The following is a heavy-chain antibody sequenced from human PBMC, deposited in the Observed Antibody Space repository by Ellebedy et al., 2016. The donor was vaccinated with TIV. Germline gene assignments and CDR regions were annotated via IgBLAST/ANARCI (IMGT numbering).Heavy chain of an antibody. CDR1: GGTFSSYA. CDR3: ARNWIQLWGFDY. Sequence: ASVKVSCXASGGTFSSYATSWVRQAPGQGLEWMGWISAYNGNTNYAQKLQGRVTMTTDTSTSTAYMELRSLRSDDTAVYYCARNWIQLWGFDYWGQGTLVTVSS. CDR2: ISAYNGNT. V-gene: IGHV1-18*01. D-gene: IGHD5-18*01. J-gene: IGHJ4*02.